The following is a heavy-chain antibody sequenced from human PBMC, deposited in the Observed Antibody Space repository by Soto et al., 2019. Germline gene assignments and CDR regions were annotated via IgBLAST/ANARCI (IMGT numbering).Heavy chain of an antibody. Sequence: EVQLEESGGDWVQPGRSLRLSCVASGFTFHEYAMHWVRRAPGRGLEWVAGISRGREDLGYADSVKGRFTIFRDDANNSLFLQMSSVRPEDSAFYHCVREKGDYYDRTTYWLDFWGQGTPVTVSS. CDR3: VREKGDYYDRTTYWLDF. V-gene: IGHV3-9*01. CDR2: ISRGREDL. D-gene: IGHD1-26*01. J-gene: IGHJ4*02. CDR1: GFTFHEYA.